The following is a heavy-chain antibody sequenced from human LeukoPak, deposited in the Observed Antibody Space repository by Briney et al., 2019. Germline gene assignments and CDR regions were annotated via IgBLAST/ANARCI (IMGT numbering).Heavy chain of an antibody. CDR2: ISAYNGNT. V-gene: IGHV1-18*01. CDR3: ARVGILYSAVEFDP. D-gene: IGHD2-8*01. CDR1: GYTFTSYD. Sequence: ASVKVSCKASGYTFTSYDINWVRQAPGQGLEWMGWISAYNGNTNYAQKLQGRVTMTTDTSTSTAYMELRSLRSDDTAVYYCARVGILYSAVEFDPWGQGTLVTVSS. J-gene: IGHJ5*02.